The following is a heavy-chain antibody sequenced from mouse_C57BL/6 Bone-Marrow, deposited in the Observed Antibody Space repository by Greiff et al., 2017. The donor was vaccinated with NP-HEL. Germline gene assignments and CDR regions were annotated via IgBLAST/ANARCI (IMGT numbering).Heavy chain of an antibody. CDR2: ISNGGGST. J-gene: IGHJ3*01. D-gene: IGHD2-4*01. V-gene: IGHV5-12*01. Sequence: EVQLVESGGGLVQPGGSLKLSCAASGFTFSDYYMYWVRQTPEKRLVWVAYISNGGGSTFYPDSVTGRFPISSDNAKNTLYLQMSRLKSEDTAMYYCARHEQWDYATWFAYWGQGTLVTVSA. CDR3: ARHEQWDYATWFAY. CDR1: GFTFSDYY.